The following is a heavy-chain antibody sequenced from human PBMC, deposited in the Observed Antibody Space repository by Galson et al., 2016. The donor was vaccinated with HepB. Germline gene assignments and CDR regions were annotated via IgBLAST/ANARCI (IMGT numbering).Heavy chain of an antibody. CDR2: IIPIFDTA. J-gene: IGHJ6*02. D-gene: IGHD1-14*01. Sequence: SVKVSCKASGDTFNSSVFTWVRQAPGQRLEWMGGIIPIFDTATYEQKFQGRVMVTADKSTSTVYMELSSLRSEDTAMYYCASEHFDRWYNYHYGMDVWGQGPTVSVSS. CDR3: ASEHFDRWYNYHYGMDV. CDR1: GDTFNSSV. V-gene: IGHV1-69*06.